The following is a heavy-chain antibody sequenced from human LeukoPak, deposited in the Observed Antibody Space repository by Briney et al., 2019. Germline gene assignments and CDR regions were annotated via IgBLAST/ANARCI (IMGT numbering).Heavy chain of an antibody. J-gene: IGHJ4*02. CDR2: INWNGGST. CDR3: ARRRYSGSSQHFDY. CDR1: GFTFDDYG. V-gene: IGHV3-20*04. Sequence: GGSLRLSCAASGFTFDDYGMSWVRQAPGKGLEWVSGINWNGGSTGYADSVKGRFTISRDNAKNSLYLQMNSLRAEDTAVYYCARRRYSGSSQHFDYWGQGTLVTVSS. D-gene: IGHD1-26*01.